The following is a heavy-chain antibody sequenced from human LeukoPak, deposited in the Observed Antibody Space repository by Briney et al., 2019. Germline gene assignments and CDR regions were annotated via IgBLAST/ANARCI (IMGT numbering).Heavy chain of an antibody. CDR3: AKVGPRIQLWSPIDY. CDR1: GFTFSNYV. CDR2: LSVSGATT. V-gene: IGHV3-23*01. D-gene: IGHD5-18*01. Sequence: GGSLRLSCAASGFTFSNYVMSWVRQTPGKGLEWVSTLSVSGATTYYADSVKGRLAISRDNSKNTLFLQMNSLRAGDTAVYYCAKVGPRIQLWSPIDYWGQGTLVTVSS. J-gene: IGHJ4*02.